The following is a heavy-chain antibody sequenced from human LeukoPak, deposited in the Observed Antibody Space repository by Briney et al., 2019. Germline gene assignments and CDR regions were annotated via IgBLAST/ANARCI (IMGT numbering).Heavy chain of an antibody. J-gene: IGHJ4*02. CDR1: GFTFRSYA. CDR3: ARGYSGTYRFGY. D-gene: IGHD1-26*01. V-gene: IGHV3-23*01. Sequence: PGGSLRLSCAASGFTFRSYAMNWVRQAPGKGLEWVSAISGSGGSTYYADSVKGRFTISRDNAKNTLYLQMSSLRAEDTAVYYCARGYSGTYRFGYWGQGTLVTVSS. CDR2: ISGSGGST.